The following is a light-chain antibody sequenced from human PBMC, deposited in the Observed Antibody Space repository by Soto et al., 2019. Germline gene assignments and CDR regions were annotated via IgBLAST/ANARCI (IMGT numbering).Light chain of an antibody. J-gene: IGKJ1*01. V-gene: IGKV1-9*01. Sequence: QVTQFPSSLSASVGDRVTITCRASQGVSSHLAWHQQKPGKAPKLLIYEVSTLQSGVPSRFSGSGSGTDFTLTISSLQPEDVATYYCQRYNSAPWTFGQGTKVDIK. CDR1: QGVSSH. CDR3: QRYNSAPWT. CDR2: EVS.